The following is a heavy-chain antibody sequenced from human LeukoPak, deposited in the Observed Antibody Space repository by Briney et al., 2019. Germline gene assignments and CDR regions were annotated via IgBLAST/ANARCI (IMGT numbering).Heavy chain of an antibody. D-gene: IGHD6-13*01. Sequence: ASVKVSCKASGYTSTDYYIHWVRQAPGQGLEWMGWINPNSGGTNYAQKFQDRVTMTRDTSIRTAYMELSSLRSDDTAVYYCARDHRLGAAGTRTNHFDYWGQGTLVTVSS. V-gene: IGHV1-2*02. CDR1: GYTSTDYY. CDR3: ARDHRLGAAGTRTNHFDY. J-gene: IGHJ4*02. CDR2: INPNSGGT.